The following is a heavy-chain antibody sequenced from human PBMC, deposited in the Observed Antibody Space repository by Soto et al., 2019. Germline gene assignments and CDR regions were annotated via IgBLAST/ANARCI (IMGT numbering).Heavy chain of an antibody. CDR3: ARGFSSRPYFDL. CDR1: GGSFSGYY. D-gene: IGHD6-13*01. Sequence: QVQLQQWGAGLLKPSETLSLTCAVYGGSFSGYYWSWIRQPPGKGLEWIGEINHSGSTNYNPSLKSRVTISVDTSKNQFSLKLSSVTAADTAVYYCARGFSSRPYFDLWGRGTLVTVSS. V-gene: IGHV4-34*01. J-gene: IGHJ2*01. CDR2: INHSGST.